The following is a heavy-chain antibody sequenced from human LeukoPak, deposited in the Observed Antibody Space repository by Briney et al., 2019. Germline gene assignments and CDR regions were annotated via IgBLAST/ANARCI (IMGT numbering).Heavy chain of an antibody. V-gene: IGHV1-2*02. CDR1: GYTFTGYY. J-gene: IGHJ4*02. CDR2: INPNSGGT. CDR3: ARESSSGFDY. D-gene: IGHD6-25*01. Sequence: GASVKVSCKASGYTFTGYYMHWVRQAPREVLEWMGWINPNSGGTNYAQKFQGRVTMTRDTSISTACMELSRLRSDDTAVYFCARESSSGFDYWGQGTLVTVSS.